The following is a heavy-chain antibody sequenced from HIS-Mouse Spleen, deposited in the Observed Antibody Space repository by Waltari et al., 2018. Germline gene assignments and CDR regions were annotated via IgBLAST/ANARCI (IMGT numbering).Heavy chain of an antibody. J-gene: IGHJ4*02. CDR3: ARHGSGSYDY. CDR2: IYYSGST. Sequence: QLQLQESGPGLVKPSETLSLTCTVSGGSISSSSYYLGWIRQPPGKGLEWIGSIYYSGSTYYNPSLKSRVTISVDTSKNQFSLKLSSVTAADTAVYYCARHGSGSYDYWGQGTLVTVSS. V-gene: IGHV4-39*01. D-gene: IGHD3-10*01. CDR1: GGSISSSSYY.